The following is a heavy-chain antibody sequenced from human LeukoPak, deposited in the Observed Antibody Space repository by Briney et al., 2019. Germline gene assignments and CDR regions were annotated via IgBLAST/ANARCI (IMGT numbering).Heavy chain of an antibody. CDR2: ISAYNGNT. Sequence: ASVKVSCKASGYTFTSYQIRWVRQAPGQGLECMGWISAYNGNTNYAQKLQDRVTMTTDTSTSTAYMELRSLRSDDTAVYYCARVSESGHRDLGYWGQGTLVTVSS. D-gene: IGHD1-26*01. J-gene: IGHJ4*02. CDR3: ARVSESGHRDLGY. V-gene: IGHV1-18*01. CDR1: GYTFTSYQ.